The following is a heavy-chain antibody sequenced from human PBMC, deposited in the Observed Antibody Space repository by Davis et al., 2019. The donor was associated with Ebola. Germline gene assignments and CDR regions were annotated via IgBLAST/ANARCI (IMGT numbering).Heavy chain of an antibody. J-gene: IGHJ4*02. Sequence: SETLSLTCAVYGGSFSDYFWSWIRRSPGKGLEWIGKISHGGVSDYNPSLKSRVTISVDTSKNQFSLKLSSVTAADTAVYYCARARLPYYFDYWGQGTLVTVSS. CDR3: ARARLPYYFDY. D-gene: IGHD2-15*01. V-gene: IGHV4-34*01. CDR1: GGSFSDYF. CDR2: ISHGGVS.